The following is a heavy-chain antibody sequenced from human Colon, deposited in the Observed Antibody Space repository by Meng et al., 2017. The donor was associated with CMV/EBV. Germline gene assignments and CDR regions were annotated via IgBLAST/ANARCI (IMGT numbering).Heavy chain of an antibody. V-gene: IGHV4-61*01. Sequence: GSLRLSCTVSGDSVSSGNYYWSWIRQSPGKRLEFLGYRFVRGSPNYNPSLRGRVSISVDTSKNQVSLELTSVTAADTAVYYCAKGGMVRGLIDYGGQGTLVTVSS. CDR3: AKGGMVRGLIDY. CDR1: GDSVSSGNYY. J-gene: IGHJ4*02. D-gene: IGHD3-10*01. CDR2: RFVRGSP.